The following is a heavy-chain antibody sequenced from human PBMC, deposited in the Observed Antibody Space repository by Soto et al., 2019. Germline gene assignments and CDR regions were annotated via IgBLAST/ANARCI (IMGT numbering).Heavy chain of an antibody. Sequence: QVQLVQSGDEVKKPGSSVKVSCKASGGTFSSYAISWVRQAPGQGLEWMGGIIPIFGTANYAQNFQGRVTITADESTSTAYMELSSLRSEDTAVYYCAREFGYSYGSSPFDYWGQGTLVTVSS. CDR1: GGTFSSYA. J-gene: IGHJ4*02. V-gene: IGHV1-69*12. CDR2: IIPIFGTA. CDR3: AREFGYSYGSSPFDY. D-gene: IGHD5-18*01.